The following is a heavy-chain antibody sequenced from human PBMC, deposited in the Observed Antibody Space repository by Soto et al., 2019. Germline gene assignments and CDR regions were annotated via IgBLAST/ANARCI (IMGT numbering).Heavy chain of an antibody. CDR1: GGTFSSYA. CDR2: IIPIFGTA. CDR3: ARCESGYSYYYGMDV. Sequence: SVKVSCKASGGTFSSYAIRWVRQAPGHGLEWMGGIIPIFGTANYAQKFQGRVTITADKSTSTAYMELSSLRSEDTAVYYCARCESGYSYYYGMDVWGQGATVSVSS. J-gene: IGHJ6*02. D-gene: IGHD3-3*01. V-gene: IGHV1-69*06.